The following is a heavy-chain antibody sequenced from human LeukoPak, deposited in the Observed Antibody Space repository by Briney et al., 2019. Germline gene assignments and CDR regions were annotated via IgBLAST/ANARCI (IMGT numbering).Heavy chain of an antibody. CDR2: IYYSGTT. CDR3: ARRWRSYYGY. J-gene: IGHJ4*02. CDR1: GGSISSYY. D-gene: IGHD1-26*01. V-gene: IGHV4-59*01. Sequence: SETLSLTCTVSGGSISSYYWNWIRQPPGKGLEWIGYIYYSGTTNYNPSLKSRVSMSVDTSKNQFSLKLSSVTAADTAVYYCARRWRSYYGYWGQGTLVTVSS.